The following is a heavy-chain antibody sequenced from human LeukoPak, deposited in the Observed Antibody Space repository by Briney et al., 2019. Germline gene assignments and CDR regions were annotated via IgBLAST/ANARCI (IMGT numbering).Heavy chain of an antibody. V-gene: IGHV1-2*02. CDR1: GYTFTCYY. CDR2: INPNSGGT. Sequence: ASVNVSCKASGYTFTCYYMHWRRHPPGPGLGRKGWINPNSGGTNYAQKFEGRVTMTWDTSISTAYVELRRVRSDDTAVDCCARGRRLRWYLFDYWGQGTLVTVSS. J-gene: IGHJ4*02. CDR3: ARGRRLRWYLFDY. D-gene: IGHD4-23*01.